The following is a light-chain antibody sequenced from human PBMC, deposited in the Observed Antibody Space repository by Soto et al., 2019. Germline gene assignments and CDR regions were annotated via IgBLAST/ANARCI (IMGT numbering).Light chain of an antibody. CDR2: GAS. CDR3: QQYGSLIT. CDR1: QSVSSY. J-gene: IGKJ5*01. V-gene: IGKV3-20*01. Sequence: EIVLTQSPVTLSFPPGERSTLSCRASQSVSSYLAWYQQKPGQAPRLLIYGASSRATGIPDRFSGSGSGTDFTLTISRLEPEDFAVYYCQQYGSLITFGQGTRLEIK.